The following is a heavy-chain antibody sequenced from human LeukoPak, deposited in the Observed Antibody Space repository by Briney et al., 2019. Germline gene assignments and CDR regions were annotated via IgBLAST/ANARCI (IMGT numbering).Heavy chain of an antibody. D-gene: IGHD7-27*01. Sequence: ASVKVSCKASGYTFTTFGISWVRQAPGEGPEWLGWISSYNGNTKYAQKFQGRVTMTTDTSTNTAYMELSSLRSEDTAVYYCARDQGTREANWVYDYWGQGTLVTVSS. V-gene: IGHV1-18*01. J-gene: IGHJ4*02. CDR1: GYTFTTFG. CDR3: ARDQGTREANWVYDY. CDR2: ISSYNGNT.